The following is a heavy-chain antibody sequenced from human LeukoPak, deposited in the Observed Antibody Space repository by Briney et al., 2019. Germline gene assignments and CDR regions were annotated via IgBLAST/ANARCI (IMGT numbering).Heavy chain of an antibody. CDR2: ISGSGSVS. Sequence: LSLTCTVSGGSISSSSYYWGWIRQPPGKGLEWISYISGSGSVSYYEDSVKGRFTISRDNAKNSLYLQMNSLRDEDTALYYCARDGGFGFLAAFDIWGQGTMVTVSS. V-gene: IGHV3-11*04. D-gene: IGHD3-10*01. J-gene: IGHJ3*02. CDR3: ARDGGFGFLAAFDI. CDR1: GGSISSSSYY.